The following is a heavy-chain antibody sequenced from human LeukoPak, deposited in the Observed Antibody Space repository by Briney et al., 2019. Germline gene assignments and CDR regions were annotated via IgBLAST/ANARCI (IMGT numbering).Heavy chain of an antibody. CDR2: IKKDGSEK. CDR1: GFTFSIYW. D-gene: IGHD3-10*01. J-gene: IGHJ4*02. CDR3: ATSSMVRGGDEY. Sequence: GGSLGLSCAASGFTFSIYWMSWVRQAPGKGLEWVANIKKDGSEKYYVDSVKGRFTISRDNSKNSLYLQMSSLRAEDTAFYYCATSSMVRGGDEYWGQGTLVTVSS. V-gene: IGHV3-7*01.